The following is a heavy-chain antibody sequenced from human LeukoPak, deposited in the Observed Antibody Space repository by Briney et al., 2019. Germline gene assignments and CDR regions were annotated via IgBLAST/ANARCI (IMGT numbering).Heavy chain of an antibody. D-gene: IGHD4-17*01. V-gene: IGHV3-21*04. J-gene: IGHJ4*02. Sequence: GGSLRLSCAASGFTFSEYSMNWVRQAPGKGLEWVSSITSSSIYIYYADSVKGRFTISRDNAKNSLYLQMNSLRAEDTAVYYCARSDYGAAFDYWGQGTLVTVSS. CDR2: ITSSSIYI. CDR3: ARSDYGAAFDY. CDR1: GFTFSEYS.